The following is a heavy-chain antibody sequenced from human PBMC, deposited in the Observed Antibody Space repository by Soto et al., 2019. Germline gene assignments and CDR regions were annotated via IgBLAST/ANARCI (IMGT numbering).Heavy chain of an antibody. CDR2: VYTSETT. Sequence: QVQLQESGPGLVKPSETLSLTCTVSGGSMSGYYWSWIRQSAGKGLEWIGRVYTSETTYYNPYLKSQVTMYLDKSKNQFSINLYSLTAADTAVYYCAGNIAAAGRRYYGMDVWGQGTTVTVSS. D-gene: IGHD6-13*01. J-gene: IGHJ6*02. V-gene: IGHV4-4*07. CDR3: AGNIAAAGRRYYGMDV. CDR1: GGSMSGYY.